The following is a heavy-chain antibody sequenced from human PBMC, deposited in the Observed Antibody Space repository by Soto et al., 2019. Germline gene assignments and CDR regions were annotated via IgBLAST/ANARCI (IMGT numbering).Heavy chain of an antibody. V-gene: IGHV3-48*03. CDR2: ISSGGSTR. J-gene: IGHJ5*02. Sequence: GGSLRLSCAASGFTFSNYEMNWVRQAPGKGLEWDSYISSGGSTRYYADSVKGRFTISRDNSKNTLYLQMNSLRAEDTAVYYCAKAAPDIVVVPAAIGGGWFDPWGQGTLVTVSS. D-gene: IGHD2-2*02. CDR1: GFTFSNYE. CDR3: AKAAPDIVVVPAAIGGGWFDP.